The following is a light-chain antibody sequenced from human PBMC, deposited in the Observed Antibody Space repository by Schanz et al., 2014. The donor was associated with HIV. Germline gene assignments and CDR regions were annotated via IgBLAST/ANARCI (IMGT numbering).Light chain of an antibody. CDR3: QQYGGSPT. V-gene: IGKV3-20*01. J-gene: IGKJ1*01. CDR1: QSVSSNY. CDR2: AAS. Sequence: ETVLTQSPGTLSLSPGERATLSCRASQSVSSNYLAWYQQKPSQAPRLLIYAASSRATGIPDRFSGSGSGTDFSLTISRLEPADIAVYYCQQYGGSPTFGQGTKVEIK.